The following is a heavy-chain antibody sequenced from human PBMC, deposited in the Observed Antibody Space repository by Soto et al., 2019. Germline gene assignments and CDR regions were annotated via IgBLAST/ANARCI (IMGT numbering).Heavy chain of an antibody. J-gene: IGHJ5*02. D-gene: IGHD6-13*01. Sequence: LSLTCTISNGSIGSYYWTWIRQPPGKGLEWIGHIYYSGSTNYNPSLKSRLTLSLDTSKNQFSLKLTSVTAADTAVYYCARVGRLITAAGLLDAWGQGTLVTVSS. CDR3: ARVGRLITAAGLLDA. CDR2: IYYSGST. CDR1: NGSIGSYY. V-gene: IGHV4-59*01.